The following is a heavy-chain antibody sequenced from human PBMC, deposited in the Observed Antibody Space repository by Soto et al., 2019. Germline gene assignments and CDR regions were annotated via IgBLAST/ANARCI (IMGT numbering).Heavy chain of an antibody. J-gene: IGHJ4*02. CDR3: ASGGIH. CDR1: GYTFNSHE. V-gene: IGHV3-48*03. CDR2: ISGSGTT. Sequence: GGSLRLSCVASGYTFNSHEMNWVRQAPGKGLEWISSISGSGTTNYAESVKGRFTISRDNAHKSLFLEMKDLRVEDTAVYYCASGGIHWAQGTLVTVSS. D-gene: IGHD3-16*01.